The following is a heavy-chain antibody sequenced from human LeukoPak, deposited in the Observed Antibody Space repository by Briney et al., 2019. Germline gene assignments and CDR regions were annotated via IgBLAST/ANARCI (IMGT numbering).Heavy chain of an antibody. J-gene: IGHJ4*02. CDR3: ARGTPSRAVPLFPFDY. CDR1: GFNITTYW. V-gene: IGHV3-74*01. Sequence: GGSLRLSCAASGFNITTYWMHWVRQAPGKGLVWVSRINTDGSSTSYADSVKGRFTISRDNAKNTLYLQMNSLRAEDTAVYYCARGTPSRAVPLFPFDYWGQGTLVTVSS. D-gene: IGHD2-21*01. CDR2: INTDGSST.